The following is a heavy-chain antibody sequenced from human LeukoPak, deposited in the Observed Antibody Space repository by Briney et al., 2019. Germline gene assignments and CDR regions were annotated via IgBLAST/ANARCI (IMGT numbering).Heavy chain of an antibody. Sequence: SETLSLTCAVYGGSFSGYYWSWIRQPPGKGLEWIGEINHSGSTNYNPSLKSRVTISVDTSKNQFSLKLSSVTAADTAVYYCASGGGLLRYFDWLSTLAFDYWGQGTLVTVSS. D-gene: IGHD3-9*01. CDR3: ASGGGLLRYFDWLSTLAFDY. CDR2: INHSGST. CDR1: GGSFSGYY. V-gene: IGHV4-34*01. J-gene: IGHJ4*02.